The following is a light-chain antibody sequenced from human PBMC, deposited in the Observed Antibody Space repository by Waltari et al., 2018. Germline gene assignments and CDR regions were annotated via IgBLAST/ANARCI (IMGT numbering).Light chain of an antibody. J-gene: IGLJ2*01. CDR2: EDR. CDR3: QTWDRNTAV. V-gene: IGLV3-1*01. Sequence: SYEVTQPPSVSVSPGQTATITCSGNTLGNRNVYWYQQKSGLSPALVMYEDRLRPSGIPGRFIGSNSANTATLTISGTQFMDEADYHCQTWDRNTAVFGGGTKLTVL. CDR1: TLGNRN.